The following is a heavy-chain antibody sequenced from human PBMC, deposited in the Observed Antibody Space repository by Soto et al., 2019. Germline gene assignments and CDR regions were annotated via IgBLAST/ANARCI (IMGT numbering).Heavy chain of an antibody. V-gene: IGHV1-69*12. D-gene: IGHD2-15*01. CDR1: GGTFSSYA. Sequence: QVQLVQSGAEVKKPGSSVKVSCKASGGTFSSYAISWVRQAPGQGLEWMGGIIPIFGTANYAQKFQGRVTITEDESTSTAYMGLRSLRSEDTAVYYCASPPGDCSGGSCPYYYYGMDVWGQGTTVTVSS. CDR3: ASPPGDCSGGSCPYYYYGMDV. CDR2: IIPIFGTA. J-gene: IGHJ6*02.